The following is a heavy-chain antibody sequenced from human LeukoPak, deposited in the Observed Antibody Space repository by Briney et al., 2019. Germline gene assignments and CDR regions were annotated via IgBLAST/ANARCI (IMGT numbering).Heavy chain of an antibody. V-gene: IGHV3-7*03. J-gene: IGHJ4*02. Sequence: PGGSLRLSCAASGFTSSSYWMSWVRQAPGKGLEWVANIKQDGSEKYYVDSVKGRFTISRDNAKNSLYLQMNSLRAEDTAVYYCAMGPGLITARGYSYGYAFDYWGQGTLVTVSS. CDR1: GFTSSSYW. CDR3: AMGPGLITARGYSYGYAFDY. CDR2: IKQDGSEK. D-gene: IGHD5-18*01.